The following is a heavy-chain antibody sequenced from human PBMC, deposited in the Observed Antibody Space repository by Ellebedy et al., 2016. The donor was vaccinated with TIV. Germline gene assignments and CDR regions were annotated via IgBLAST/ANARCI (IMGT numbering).Heavy chain of an antibody. D-gene: IGHD2-2*01. CDR1: GFTFSSYG. CDR3: ARVFVPAAPQGPFDY. CDR2: ISYDGSNK. J-gene: IGHJ4*02. V-gene: IGHV3-30*03. Sequence: GESLKISCAASGFTFSSYGMHWVRQAPGKGLEWVAVISYDGSNKYYADSVKGRFTISRDNSKNTLYLQMNSLRAEDTAVYYCARVFVPAAPQGPFDYWGQGTLVTVSS.